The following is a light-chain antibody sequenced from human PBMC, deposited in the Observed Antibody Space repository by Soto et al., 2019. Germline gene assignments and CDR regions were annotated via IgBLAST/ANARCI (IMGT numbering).Light chain of an antibody. CDR1: QSVSSD. Sequence: VVTQSPATLSVFPGEPATLSCRASQSVSSDLAWYQQRPGQAPRLLIYGASTRATGIPARFGGSGSGTEFRLAISSLESEDFAAYYCQQYNTWHSKMAFGRGTKVEIK. CDR3: QQYNTWHSKMA. CDR2: GAS. V-gene: IGKV3-15*01. J-gene: IGKJ1*01.